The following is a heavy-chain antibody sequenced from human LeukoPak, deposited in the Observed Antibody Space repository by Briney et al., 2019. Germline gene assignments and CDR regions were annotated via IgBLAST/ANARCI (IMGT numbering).Heavy chain of an antibody. CDR1: GFTFSSYW. D-gene: IGHD2-2*01. Sequence: QPGGSLRLSCVASGFTFSSYWMHWVRQAPGKGLMWVSRINGDGSSTSYADSVKGRFTISRDNAKNTLYLQMNSLGADDTAVYFCARRYCSSTSCVNWFDSWGQGSLVTVSS. J-gene: IGHJ5*01. V-gene: IGHV3-74*01. CDR3: ARRYCSSTSCVNWFDS. CDR2: INGDGSST.